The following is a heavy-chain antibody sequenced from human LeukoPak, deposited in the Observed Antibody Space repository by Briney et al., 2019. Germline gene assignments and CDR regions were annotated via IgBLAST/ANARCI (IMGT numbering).Heavy chain of an antibody. V-gene: IGHV4-31*03. CDR2: ISYSGST. D-gene: IGHD3-10*01. CDR1: GGSISSGGYY. CDR3: ARGAGNFDL. Sequence: SSETLSLTCTVSGGSISSGGYYWSWIRQHPGKGLGWIGYISYSGSTYYNPSLKSRVTISVDTSKDQFSLMLTSVTAADTAVYYCARGAGNFDLWGRGTLVTVSS. J-gene: IGHJ2*01.